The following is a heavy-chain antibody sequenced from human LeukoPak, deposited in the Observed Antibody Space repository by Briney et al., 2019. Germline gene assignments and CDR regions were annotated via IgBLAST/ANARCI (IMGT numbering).Heavy chain of an antibody. Sequence: GGSLRLSCAACGFTFSSYAMSWVREAPGRGVECVSAISGSGGSTYYADSVKGRFTISRDNSKNTLYLQMNRLRADDTAVDYCAKADIVVVLGWFDPWGQGTLVTVSS. CDR2: ISGSGGST. CDR1: GFTFSSYA. V-gene: IGHV3-23*01. CDR3: AKADIVVVLGWFDP. J-gene: IGHJ5*02. D-gene: IGHD2-2*01.